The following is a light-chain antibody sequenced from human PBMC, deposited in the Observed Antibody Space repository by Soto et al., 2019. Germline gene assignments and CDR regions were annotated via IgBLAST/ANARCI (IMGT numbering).Light chain of an antibody. Sequence: QSALTQSASVSGSPGQSITISCTGTSSDVGGYNYVSWYQQHPGKAPKLIIYEVSNRPSGVSNRFSGSKSGNTASLTISGLQAEDEADYYCTSYASGSTWVFGGGTKVTVL. CDR3: TSYASGSTWV. V-gene: IGLV2-14*01. CDR2: EVS. J-gene: IGLJ3*02. CDR1: SSDVGGYNY.